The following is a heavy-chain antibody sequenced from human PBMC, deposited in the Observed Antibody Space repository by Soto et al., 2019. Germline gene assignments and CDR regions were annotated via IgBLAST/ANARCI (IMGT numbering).Heavy chain of an antibody. J-gene: IGHJ3*02. CDR1: GGSISSYY. CDR2: IYYSGST. CDR3: ATATGGSYAFDI. Sequence: SETLSLTCTVSGGSISSYYWSWIRQPPGKGLEWIGYIYYSGSTNYNPSPKSRFTISVDTSKNQFFLKLSYVTEADTAVYYGATATGGSYAFDIWGQGTMVTVSS. D-gene: IGHD1-26*01. V-gene: IGHV4-59*01.